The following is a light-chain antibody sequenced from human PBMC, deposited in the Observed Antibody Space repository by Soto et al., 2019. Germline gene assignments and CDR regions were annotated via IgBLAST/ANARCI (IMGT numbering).Light chain of an antibody. CDR3: QQLTSYPRST. CDR2: AAS. V-gene: IGKV1-5*01. CDR1: QSINSW. J-gene: IGKJ5*01. Sequence: MQMTQSPCTLSASIGDRFTVTWRSSQSINSWLAWYQQRPGKAPKLLIYAASTLQTGVPSRFSGSGSGTEFTLTISSLQPEDFATYHCQQLTSYPRSTFGQGTLLEI.